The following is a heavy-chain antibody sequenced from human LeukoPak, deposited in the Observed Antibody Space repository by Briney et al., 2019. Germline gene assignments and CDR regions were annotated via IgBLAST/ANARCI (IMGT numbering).Heavy chain of an antibody. J-gene: IGHJ3*02. CDR2: IRYDELQD. CDR3: ARNTYCSSTSCNRLGAFDI. V-gene: IGHV3-30*02. Sequence: GGSLRLSCATSGFTFRNHGMHWVRQAPGKGLEWVAFIRYDELQDYYADSVRGRSTISRDNSKSALYLQMNSLRAEDTAVYYCARNTYCSSTSCNRLGAFDIWGQGTMVTVSS. D-gene: IGHD2-2*01. CDR1: GFTFRNHG.